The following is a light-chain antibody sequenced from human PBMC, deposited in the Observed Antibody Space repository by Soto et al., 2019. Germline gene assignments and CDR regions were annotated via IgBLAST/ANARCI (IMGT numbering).Light chain of an antibody. V-gene: IGLV2-8*01. Sequence: QSVLTHPPSASWSPGQSVSISCTGTSSDVGGYNYVSWYQQHPGKAPKLMIYEVNKRPSGVPDRFSGSKSGNTASLTVSGLQAEDEADYYCSSYADSSNVFGTGTKVTVL. CDR2: EVN. J-gene: IGLJ1*01. CDR1: SSDVGGYNY. CDR3: SSYADSSNV.